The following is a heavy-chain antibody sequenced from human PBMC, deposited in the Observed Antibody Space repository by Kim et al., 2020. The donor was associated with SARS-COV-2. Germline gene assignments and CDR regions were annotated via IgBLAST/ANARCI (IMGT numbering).Heavy chain of an antibody. CDR1: GGSISSNNYY. CDR3: ASRDCSGGSCYSHP. D-gene: IGHD2-15*01. V-gene: IGHV4-39*01. CDR2: IYSGGSA. Sequence: SETLSLTCTVSGGSISSNNYYWGWIRQPPGKGLEWIGTIYSGGSAYYNPSLKSRVTISVDTSKNQFSLKLTSVTAADTAVYYCASRDCSGGSCYSHPWG. J-gene: IGHJ5*02.